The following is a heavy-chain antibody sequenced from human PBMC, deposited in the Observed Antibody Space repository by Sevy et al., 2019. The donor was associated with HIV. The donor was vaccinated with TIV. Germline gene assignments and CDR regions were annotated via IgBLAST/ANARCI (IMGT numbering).Heavy chain of an antibody. CDR1: GFTFSSYS. CDR3: ARGLSIAAAGTHY. J-gene: IGHJ4*02. Sequence: GGSLRLSCAASGFTFSSYSMNWVRQAPGKGLEWVSSISSSSYIYYADSVKGRFTISRDNAKNSLYLQMNSLRAEDTAVYYCARGLSIAAAGTHYWGQGTLVTVSS. V-gene: IGHV3-21*01. D-gene: IGHD6-13*01. CDR2: ISSSSYI.